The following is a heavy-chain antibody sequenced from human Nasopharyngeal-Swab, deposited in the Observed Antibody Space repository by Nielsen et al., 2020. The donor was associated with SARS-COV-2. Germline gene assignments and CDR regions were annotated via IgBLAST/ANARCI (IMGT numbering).Heavy chain of an antibody. Sequence: SETLSRTCAVYGGSFSGYYWSWIRQPPGKGLEWIGEINHSGSTNYNPSLKSRVTISVDTSKNQFSLKLSSVTAADTAVYYCARGRGLRHYYYYYGMDVWGQGTTVTVSS. D-gene: IGHD3-3*01. CDR1: GGSFSGYY. CDR2: INHSGST. CDR3: ARGRGLRHYYYYYGMDV. V-gene: IGHV4-34*01. J-gene: IGHJ6*02.